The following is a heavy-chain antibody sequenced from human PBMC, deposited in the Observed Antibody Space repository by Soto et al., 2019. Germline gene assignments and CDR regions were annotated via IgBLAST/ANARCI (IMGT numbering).Heavy chain of an antibody. CDR1: GFTFSSYA. CDR2: ISGSGGST. J-gene: IGHJ4*02. V-gene: IGHV3-23*01. CDR3: AKVRSSSWYFLL. Sequence: EVQLLESGGGLVQPGGSLRLSCAASGFTFSSYAMSWVRQAPGKGLEWVSAISGSGGSTYYADSVKGRFTISSDNSKKTLYLQMNSLRAEDTAVYYGAKVRSSSWYFLLWGQGTLVTVSS. D-gene: IGHD6-13*01.